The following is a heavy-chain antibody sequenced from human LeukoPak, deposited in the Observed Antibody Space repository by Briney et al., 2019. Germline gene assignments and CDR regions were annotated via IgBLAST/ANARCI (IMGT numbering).Heavy chain of an antibody. CDR3: ASRHPGRDGYLDAFVI. CDR1: GFTFSSYG. J-gene: IGHJ3*02. D-gene: IGHD5-24*01. CDR2: IRYDGSNK. Sequence: GGSLRLSCAASGFTFSSYGMHWVRQAPGKGLEWVAFIRYDGSNKYYADSVKGRFTISRDNSKNTLYLQMNSLRAEDTAVYYCASRHPGRDGYLDAFVIWGQRTMATVSS. V-gene: IGHV3-30*02.